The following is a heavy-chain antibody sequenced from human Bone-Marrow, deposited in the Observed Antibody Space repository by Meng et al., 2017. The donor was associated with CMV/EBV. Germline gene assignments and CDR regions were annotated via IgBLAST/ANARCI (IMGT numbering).Heavy chain of an antibody. CDR1: GFTFSSYA. J-gene: IGHJ4*02. Sequence: GSLKISCAASGFTFSSYAMSWVRQAPGKGLEWVSVIYSGGSSTYYADSVKGRFTISRDNSKNTLYLQMNSLRAEDTAVYYCAKDRSGGNSDDWGQGTLVTVSS. CDR2: IYSGGSST. V-gene: IGHV3-23*03. D-gene: IGHD4-23*01. CDR3: AKDRSGGNSDD.